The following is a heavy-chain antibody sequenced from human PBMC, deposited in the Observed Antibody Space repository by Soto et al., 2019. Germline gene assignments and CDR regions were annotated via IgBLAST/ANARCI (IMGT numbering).Heavy chain of an antibody. CDR1: GFTFSSYW. D-gene: IGHD3-3*01. Sequence: EVQLVESGGDLVQPGESLKLSCAASGFTFSSYWMSWVRQAPGKGLEWVANIKQDGSEKYYVDSVKGRFTISRDNAKNSLCLQVNGLRAEDTAVYYCAREWSGARCALYDGMDVWGQGTTVTVSS. V-gene: IGHV3-7*01. CDR2: IKQDGSEK. CDR3: AREWSGARCALYDGMDV. J-gene: IGHJ6*02.